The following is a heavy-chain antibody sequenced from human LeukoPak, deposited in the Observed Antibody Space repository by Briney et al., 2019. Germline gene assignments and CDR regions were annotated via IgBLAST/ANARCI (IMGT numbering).Heavy chain of an antibody. J-gene: IGHJ3*02. Sequence: GRSLRLSCAASGFTFDDYAMHWVRQAPGKGLEWVSGISWNSGSIDYADSVKGRFTISRDNSKNTLYLQMNSLRAEDTAVYYCAREGRPTVKEAFDIWGQGTMVTVSS. CDR3: AREGRPTVKEAFDI. CDR2: ISWNSGSI. D-gene: IGHD4-17*01. V-gene: IGHV3-9*01. CDR1: GFTFDDYA.